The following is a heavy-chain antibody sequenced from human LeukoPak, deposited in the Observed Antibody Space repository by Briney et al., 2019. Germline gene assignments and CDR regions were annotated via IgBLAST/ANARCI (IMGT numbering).Heavy chain of an antibody. CDR1: GYKFNVYD. D-gene: IGHD4-23*01. CDR2: ISTYTGRA. J-gene: IGHJ3*01. Sequence: ASVKVSCKTSGYKFNVYDILWVRQAPGHGLDYVGWISTYTGRANYAQKFQGRVSIITDTSTTTAYLELTNLTSSDTGLYYCARADGTNSGANAFDVWGLGTMVTVAS. V-gene: IGHV1-18*01. CDR3: ARADGTNSGANAFDV.